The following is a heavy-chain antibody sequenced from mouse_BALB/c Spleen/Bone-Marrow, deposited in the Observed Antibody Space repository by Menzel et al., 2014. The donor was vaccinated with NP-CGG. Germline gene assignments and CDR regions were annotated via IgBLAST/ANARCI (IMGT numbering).Heavy chain of an antibody. Sequence: QVQLKESGPGLVQPSQSLSITCTVSGFFLTSYGVHWVRQSPGKGLEWLGVIWSDGSTDYNAAFISRLNISKDNSKSQIFFKMSSLQPNDTAIYFCARRDGYLFAYWGQGTLVTVSA. CDR1: GFFLTSYG. CDR3: ARRDGYLFAY. J-gene: IGHJ3*01. CDR2: IWSDGST. D-gene: IGHD2-3*01. V-gene: IGHV2-2*02.